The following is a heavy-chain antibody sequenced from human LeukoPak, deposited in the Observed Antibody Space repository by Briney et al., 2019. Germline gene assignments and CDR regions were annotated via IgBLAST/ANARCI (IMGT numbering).Heavy chain of an antibody. Sequence: ASVKVSCKASGYTFTSCYIHWVRQAPGQGLEWMGKINPSDGSTTSVQRFQGRVIMTRDTSTKTVYMELSSLRSDDTAVYYCARDRGVPGSLNWFDPWGQGTLVTVSS. CDR1: GYTFTSCY. J-gene: IGHJ5*02. CDR2: INPSDGST. V-gene: IGHV1-46*01. D-gene: IGHD2-2*01. CDR3: ARDRGVPGSLNWFDP.